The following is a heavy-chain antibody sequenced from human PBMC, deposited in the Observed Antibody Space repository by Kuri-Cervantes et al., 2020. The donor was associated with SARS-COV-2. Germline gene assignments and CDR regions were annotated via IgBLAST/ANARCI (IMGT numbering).Heavy chain of an antibody. D-gene: IGHD6-19*01. CDR3: ARVPRGGHSSGWYNYYFDY. Sequence: ASVKVSCKASGYTFTGYYMHWVRQAPGQGLERMGWINPNSGGTNYAQKFQGRVTMTRDTSISTAYMELSRLRSDDTAVYYCARVPRGGHSSGWYNYYFDYWGQGTLVTVSS. CDR1: GYTFTGYY. CDR2: INPNSGGT. J-gene: IGHJ4*02. V-gene: IGHV1-2*02.